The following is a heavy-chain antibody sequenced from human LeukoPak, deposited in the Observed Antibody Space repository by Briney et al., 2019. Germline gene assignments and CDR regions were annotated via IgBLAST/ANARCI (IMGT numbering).Heavy chain of an antibody. Sequence: ASVKVSCKASGYTFAAYYMHWVRQAPGQGLEWIGWINPNSGGTNYAQKFQGRVTMTRDTSISTAYMELSRLKSDDTAVYYCARGREKYMDYFDYWGQGTLVTVSS. CDR2: INPNSGGT. CDR1: GYTFAAYY. V-gene: IGHV1-2*02. CDR3: ARGREKYMDYFDY. D-gene: IGHD6-6*01. J-gene: IGHJ4*02.